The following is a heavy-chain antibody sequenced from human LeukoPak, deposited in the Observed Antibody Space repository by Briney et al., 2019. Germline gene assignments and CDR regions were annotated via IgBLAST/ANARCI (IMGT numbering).Heavy chain of an antibody. CDR2: IKQDGSEK. CDR3: ARFCPGYSGYDEEAFDI. D-gene: IGHD5-12*01. Sequence: PGGSLRLSCAASGFTFSSYWMSWVRQAPGKGLEWVANIKQDGSEKYYVDSVKGRFTISRDNSKNTLYLQMNSLRAEDTAVYYCARFCPGYSGYDEEAFDIWGQGTMVTVSS. V-gene: IGHV3-7*03. CDR1: GFTFSSYW. J-gene: IGHJ3*02.